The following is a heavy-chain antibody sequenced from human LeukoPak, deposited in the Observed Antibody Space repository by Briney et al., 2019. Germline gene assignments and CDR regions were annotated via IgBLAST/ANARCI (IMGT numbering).Heavy chain of an antibody. J-gene: IGHJ4*02. CDR1: RFTFSSYS. Sequence: GGSLRLSCAASRFTFSSYSMNWVRQAPGKGLEWVANIKEDASEKYYMDSMKGRFTISRDNAKNSLYLQMNSLRAEDTAVYYCARARLAVAGNYFENWGQGTLVTVSS. CDR2: IKEDASEK. CDR3: ARARLAVAGNYFEN. D-gene: IGHD6-19*01. V-gene: IGHV3-7*04.